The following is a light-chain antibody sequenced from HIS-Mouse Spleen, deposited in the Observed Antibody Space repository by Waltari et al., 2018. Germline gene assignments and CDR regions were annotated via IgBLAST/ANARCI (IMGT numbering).Light chain of an antibody. CDR3: QSADSSGTYV. CDR1: ALPKQY. Sequence: SYELTQPPSVSVSPGQTARITCSGDALPKQYDSWYQQKPGQAPVLVIYKDSERPSGIPERFSGSSSGTTVTLTISGVQAEDEADYYCQSADSSGTYVFGTGTKVTVL. CDR2: KDS. V-gene: IGLV3-25*03. J-gene: IGLJ1*01.